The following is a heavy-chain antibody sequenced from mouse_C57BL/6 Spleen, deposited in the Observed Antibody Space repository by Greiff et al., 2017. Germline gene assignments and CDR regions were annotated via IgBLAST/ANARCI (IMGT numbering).Heavy chain of an antibody. CDR1: GYTFTSYD. CDR3: ARRGLYSNYGSMDY. D-gene: IGHD2-5*01. J-gene: IGHJ4*01. V-gene: IGHV1-85*01. Sequence: VQLQESGPELVKPGASVKLSCKASGYTFTSYDINWVKQRPGQGLEWIGWIYPRDGSTKYNEKFKGKATLTVDTSSSTAYMELHSLTSEDSAVYFCARRGLYSNYGSMDYWGQGTSVTVSS. CDR2: IYPRDGST.